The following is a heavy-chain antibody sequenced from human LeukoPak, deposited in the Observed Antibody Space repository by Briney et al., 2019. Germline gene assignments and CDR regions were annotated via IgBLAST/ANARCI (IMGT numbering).Heavy chain of an antibody. D-gene: IGHD3-22*01. J-gene: IGHJ4*02. V-gene: IGHV4-30-4*01. CDR1: GGSISSGDYY. CDR2: IYYSGST. Sequence: SETLSLTCTVSGGSISSGDYYWSWIRQPPGKGLGWIGYIYYSGSTYYNPSLKSRVTISVDRSKNQFSLKLSSVTAADTAVYYCARGWLSLDYWGQGTLVTVSS. CDR3: ARGWLSLDY.